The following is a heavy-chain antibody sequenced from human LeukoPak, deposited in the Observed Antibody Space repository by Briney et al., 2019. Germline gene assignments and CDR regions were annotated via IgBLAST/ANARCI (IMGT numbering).Heavy chain of an antibody. CDR1: GFTFSSYG. Sequence: PGGSLRLSCAASGFTFSSYGMQWVRQAPGKWLEWVAAIGFDGSNKYYADSVNGRVTIYRDNSKNPLYLQMNSLRAEDTAVYYCARDANSQLKSTVTAGRYFDYWGQGTLVIVSS. CDR3: ARDANSQLKSTVTAGRYFDY. CDR2: IGFDGSNK. V-gene: IGHV3-33*01. D-gene: IGHD4-17*01. J-gene: IGHJ4*02.